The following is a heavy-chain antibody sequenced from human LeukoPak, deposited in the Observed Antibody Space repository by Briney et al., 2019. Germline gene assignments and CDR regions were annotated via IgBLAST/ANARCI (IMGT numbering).Heavy chain of an antibody. D-gene: IGHD5-12*01. CDR2: ISVSSGST. CDR1: GFTFSSYA. CDR3: AKGGGYEAQYYYYYLDV. J-gene: IGHJ6*03. Sequence: GGSLRLSCAASGFTFSSYAMSWVRQAPGKGLEWVATISVSSGSTYYADSVKGRITISRDISKSTLYLQMNSPRVEDTAIYYCAKGGGYEAQYYYYYLDVWGKGTTVTISS. V-gene: IGHV3-23*01.